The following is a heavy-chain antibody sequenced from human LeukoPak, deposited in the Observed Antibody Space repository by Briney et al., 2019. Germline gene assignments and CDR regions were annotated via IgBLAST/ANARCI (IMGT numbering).Heavy chain of an antibody. Sequence: PGGSLRLSCAASGFTFSSYSMNWVRQAPGKGLEWVSYISSGSTIIHYADSVKGRFTISRDDAKNSLYLQMNSLRVEDTAVYYCAKVPRQHDNWFDPWGQGTLVTVSS. D-gene: IGHD6-13*01. CDR2: ISSGSTII. J-gene: IGHJ5*02. CDR3: AKVPRQHDNWFDP. V-gene: IGHV3-48*01. CDR1: GFTFSSYS.